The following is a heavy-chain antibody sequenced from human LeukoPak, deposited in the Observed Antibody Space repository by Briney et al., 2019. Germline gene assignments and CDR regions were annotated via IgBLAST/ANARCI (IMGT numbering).Heavy chain of an antibody. CDR3: AELGITMIGGV. Sequence: GSLRLSCAASGFTFSSYEMSWVRQAPGKGLEWVSYISSSGSTIYYADSVKGRFTISRDNAKNSLYLQMNSLRAEDTAVYYCAELGITMIGGVWGKGTTVTISS. CDR1: GFTFSSYE. CDR2: ISSSGSTI. J-gene: IGHJ6*04. D-gene: IGHD3-10*02. V-gene: IGHV3-48*03.